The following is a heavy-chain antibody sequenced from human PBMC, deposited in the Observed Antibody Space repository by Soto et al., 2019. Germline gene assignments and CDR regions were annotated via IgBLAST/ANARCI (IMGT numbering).Heavy chain of an antibody. CDR1: GGSISSGDYY. V-gene: IGHV4-30-4*01. CDR3: ASLGSGGYDSDFDY. Sequence: SETLSLTCTVSGGSISSGDYYWSWIRQPPGKGLEWIGYIYYSGSTYYNPSLKSRVTISVDTSKNQFSLKLSSVTAADTAVYYCASLGSGGYDSDFDYWGQGTLVTISS. D-gene: IGHD5-12*01. J-gene: IGHJ4*02. CDR2: IYYSGST.